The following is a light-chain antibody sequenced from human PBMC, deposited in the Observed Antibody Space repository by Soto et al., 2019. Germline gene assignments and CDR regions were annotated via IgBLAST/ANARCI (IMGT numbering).Light chain of an antibody. V-gene: IGLV2-23*02. CDR2: EVS. Sequence: QSALTQPASVSGSPGQSITISCTGTSSDVGSYNLVSWYQQHPGKAPKLMIYEVSKRPSGVSNRFSGSKSGNTASLTISGLQAEDEADYYCCSYACRSTWVFGGGTQVTVL. CDR3: CSYACRSTWV. J-gene: IGLJ3*02. CDR1: SSDVGSYNL.